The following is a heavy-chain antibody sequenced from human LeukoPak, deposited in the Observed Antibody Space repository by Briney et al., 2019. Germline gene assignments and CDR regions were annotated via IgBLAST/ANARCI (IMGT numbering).Heavy chain of an antibody. J-gene: IGHJ5*02. CDR2: ISHDGGAE. CDR1: GFSIGNHG. CDR3: ARDWGSSGWYNWFDP. Sequence: GGSLRLSCAVSGFSIGNHGMHWVRQAPDKGLEWVAMISHDGGAEYYGDSVKGRLTISRDNSENTLYLQMNGLRAEDTAVYYCARDWGSSGWYNWFDPWGQGTLVTVSS. V-gene: IGHV3-30*03. D-gene: IGHD3-16*01.